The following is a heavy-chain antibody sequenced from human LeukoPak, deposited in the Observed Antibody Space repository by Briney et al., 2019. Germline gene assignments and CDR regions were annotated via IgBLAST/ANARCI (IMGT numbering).Heavy chain of an antibody. CDR3: AGLLWFGELPYYYGMDV. D-gene: IGHD3-10*01. J-gene: IGHJ6*02. V-gene: IGHV3-23*01. CDR2: ISGSGGST. CDR1: GFTFSSYA. Sequence: GGSLRLSCAASGFTFSSYAMSWVRQAPGKGLEWVSAISGSGGSTYYADSVKGRFTIYRDNSKNTLYLQMNSLRAEDTAVYYCAGLLWFGELPYYYGMDVWGQGTTVTVSS.